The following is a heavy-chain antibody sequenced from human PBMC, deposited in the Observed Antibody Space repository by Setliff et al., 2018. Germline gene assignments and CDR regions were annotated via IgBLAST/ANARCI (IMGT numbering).Heavy chain of an antibody. D-gene: IGHD3-3*01. V-gene: IGHV3-9*03. CDR1: GFTFDDYA. J-gene: IGHJ3*02. CDR3: AKSWSGYSDAFDI. CDR2: ISWNSGSI. Sequence: GGSLRLSCTASGFTFDDYAMHWVRQAPGKGLEWVSGISWNSGSIGYADSVKGRFTISRDNAKNSLYLQMNSLRAEDMALYYCAKSWSGYSDAFDIWGQGTMVTVSS.